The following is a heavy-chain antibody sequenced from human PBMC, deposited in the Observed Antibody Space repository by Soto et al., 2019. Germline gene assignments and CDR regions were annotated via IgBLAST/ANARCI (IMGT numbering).Heavy chain of an antibody. Sequence: SVRVSCKASGGPFSSYAISWVRQAPGQGLEWMGGIIPIFGTANYAQKFQGRVTSTADKSTSTAYMELSSLRSEDTAGYYCERRTAGIVPRWVFDYQGQGPLVTVS. CDR1: GGPFSSYA. V-gene: IGHV1-69*06. J-gene: IGHJ4*02. D-gene: IGHD2-2*01. CDR3: ERRTAGIVPRWVFDY. CDR2: IIPIFGTA.